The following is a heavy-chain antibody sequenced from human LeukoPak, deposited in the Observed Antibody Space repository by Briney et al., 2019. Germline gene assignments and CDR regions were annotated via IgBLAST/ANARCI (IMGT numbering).Heavy chain of an antibody. CDR3: ARDLCSSTSCPYWFDP. Sequence: ASVKVSCKASGYTFTSYGISWVRQAPGQGLEWMGWISAYNGNTNYARKLQGRVTMTTDTSTSTAYMELRSLRSDDTAVYYCARDLCSSTSCPYWFDPWGQGTLVTVSS. V-gene: IGHV1-18*01. J-gene: IGHJ5*02. CDR1: GYTFTSYG. CDR2: ISAYNGNT. D-gene: IGHD2-2*01.